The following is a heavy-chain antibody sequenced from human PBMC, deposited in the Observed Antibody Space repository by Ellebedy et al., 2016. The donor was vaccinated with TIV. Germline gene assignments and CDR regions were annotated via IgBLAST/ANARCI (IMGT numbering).Heavy chain of an antibody. V-gene: IGHV1-69*06. CDR2: IIPIFGTA. Sequence: SVKVSXKASGGTFSSYAISWVRQAPGQGLEWMGGIIPIFGTANYAQKFQGRVTITADKSTSTAYMELSSLRAEDTAVYYCARGGLEVSVVVAATTPFWGQGTLVTVSS. J-gene: IGHJ4*02. CDR1: GGTFSSYA. D-gene: IGHD2-15*01. CDR3: ARGGLEVSVVVAATTPF.